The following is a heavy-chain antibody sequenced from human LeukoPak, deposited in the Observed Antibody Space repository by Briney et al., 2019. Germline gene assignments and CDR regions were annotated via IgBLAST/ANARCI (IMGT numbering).Heavy chain of an antibody. J-gene: IGHJ5*02. CDR1: GFTFSSYG. CDR3: AGSYYKNNWFDP. V-gene: IGHV3-30*03. D-gene: IGHD3-10*01. CDR2: ISYDGSNK. Sequence: GGSLRPSCAASGFTFSSYGMHWVRQAPGKGLEWVAVISYDGSNKYYADSVKGRFTISRDNSKNTLYLQMNSLRAEDTAVYYCAGSYYKNNWFDPWGQGTLVTVSS.